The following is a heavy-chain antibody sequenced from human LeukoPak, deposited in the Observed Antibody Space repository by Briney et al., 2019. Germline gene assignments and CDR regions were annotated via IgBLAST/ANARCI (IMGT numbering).Heavy chain of an antibody. D-gene: IGHD3-3*01. CDR2: INPNSGGT. CDR1: GYTFTGYY. CDR3: ARAITIFGVVIAAFDY. J-gene: IGHJ4*02. Sequence: ASVKVSCKASGYTFTGYYMRWVRQAPGQGLEWMGWINPNSGGTNYAQKFQGRVTMTRDTSISTAYMELRRLRSDDTAVYYCARAITIFGVVIAAFDYWGQGTLVTVSS. V-gene: IGHV1-2*02.